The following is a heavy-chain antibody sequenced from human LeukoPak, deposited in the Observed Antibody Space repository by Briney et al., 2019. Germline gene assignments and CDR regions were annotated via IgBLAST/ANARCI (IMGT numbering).Heavy chain of an antibody. Sequence: KAGGSLRLSCAASEFVFSDYYMSWIRQAPGKGLEWVSYISDSGSTIYYADSVKGRFTISRDNVKNSLYLQMNGLRAEDTAVYYFAREMEGDYGSGTFFDLWGQGNMVTVSS. D-gene: IGHD3-10*01. CDR1: EFVFSDYY. CDR2: ISDSGSTI. V-gene: IGHV3-11*01. CDR3: AREMEGDYGSGTFFDL. J-gene: IGHJ4*02.